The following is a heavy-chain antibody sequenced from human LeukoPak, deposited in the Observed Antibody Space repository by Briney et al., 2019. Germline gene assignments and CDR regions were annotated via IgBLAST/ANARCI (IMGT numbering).Heavy chain of an antibody. CDR1: GYSFTSYW. CDR2: IYPGDSDT. CDR3: ARLRWGYSSSWYVHTGWFDP. D-gene: IGHD6-13*01. J-gene: IGHJ5*02. V-gene: IGHV5-51*01. Sequence: GESLKISCKGSGYSFTSYWIGWVRQMPGKGLEWMGIIYPGDSDTRYSPSFQGQVTISADKSISTAYLQWSSLKASDTAMYYCARLRWGYSSSWYVHTGWFDPWGQGTLVTVSS.